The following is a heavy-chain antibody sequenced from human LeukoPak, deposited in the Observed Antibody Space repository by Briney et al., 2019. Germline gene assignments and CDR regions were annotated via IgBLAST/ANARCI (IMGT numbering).Heavy chain of an antibody. J-gene: IGHJ4*02. CDR3: ATTRYYYHSSGYSNFDY. V-gene: IGHV3-23*01. CDR2: ISGSGGST. CDR1: GFTFSSYA. Sequence: GGSLRLSCAASGFTFSSYAMNWVRHAPGKGLEWVSAISGSGGSTYYADSVKGRFTISRDNSKNTLYLQMNSLRAEDTAVYYCATTRYYYHSSGYSNFDYWGQGTLVTVSS. D-gene: IGHD3-22*01.